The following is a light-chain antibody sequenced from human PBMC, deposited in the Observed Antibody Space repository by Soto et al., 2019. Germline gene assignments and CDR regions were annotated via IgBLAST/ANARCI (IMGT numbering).Light chain of an antibody. Sequence: DIQMTQSPSSLSVSAGDRVTITCRASQSISSYLNWYQQKPGKAPKLLIYDASSMQSGVPSRFSGSGSGTDFTLTISSLQPEDFATDYCQQSYSTPRTFGGGTRVEIK. CDR1: QSISSY. CDR3: QQSYSTPRT. J-gene: IGKJ4*01. CDR2: DAS. V-gene: IGKV1-39*01.